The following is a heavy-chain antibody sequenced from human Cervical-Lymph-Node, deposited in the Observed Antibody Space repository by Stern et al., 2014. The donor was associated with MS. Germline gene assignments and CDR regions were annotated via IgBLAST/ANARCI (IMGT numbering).Heavy chain of an antibody. CDR2: IYYSGST. D-gene: IGHD3-3*01. Sequence: QVQLQESGPRLVKPSQTLSLTCTVSGGSISSGGYYWSWIRQHPGKGLEWIGYIYYSGSTYYNPSLKSRVTISVDTSKNQFSLKLSSVTAADTAVYYCARVSYDFWNGYYPFDYWGQGTLVTVSS. CDR1: GGSISSGGYY. J-gene: IGHJ4*02. V-gene: IGHV4-31*03. CDR3: ARVSYDFWNGYYPFDY.